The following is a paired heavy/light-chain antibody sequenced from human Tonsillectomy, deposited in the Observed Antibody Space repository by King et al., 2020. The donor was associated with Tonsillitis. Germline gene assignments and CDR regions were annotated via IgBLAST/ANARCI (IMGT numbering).Light chain of an antibody. V-gene: IGLV2-14*01. Sequence: QSALTQSASVSGSPGQSITISCTGTSSDVGGYNYVSWYQQHPGKAPKLMIYDVSNRPSGVSNRFSGSKSGNTASLTISGLQAEDEADYYCSSYTSSSTWVFGGGTKLTVL. J-gene: IGLJ3*02. CDR2: DVS. CDR3: SSYTSSSTWV. CDR1: SSDVGGYNY.
Heavy chain of an antibody. V-gene: IGHV3-30-3*01. D-gene: IGHD4-17*01. CDR2: ISYDGSNK. J-gene: IGHJ4*02. Sequence: QVQLMESGGGVVQPGTSLRLSCAASGFMFRNYAVHWVRQAPGKGLEWVAVISYDGSNKYYADSVKGRFTISRDNSKNTLYLQMNSLRAEDTAVYYCARNDYGKYYFDFWGQGTLVTVSS. CDR3: ARNDYGKYYFDF. CDR1: GFMFRNYA.